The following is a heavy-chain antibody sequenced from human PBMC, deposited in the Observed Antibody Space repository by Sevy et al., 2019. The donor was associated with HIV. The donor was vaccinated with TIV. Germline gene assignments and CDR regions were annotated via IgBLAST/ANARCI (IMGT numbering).Heavy chain of an antibody. J-gene: IGHJ1*01. V-gene: IGHV3-23*01. CDR2: CSGSGGST. CDR3: ARSTTVVTPEYFEH. CDR1: GFTFSSSA. Sequence: GGSLRLSCAASGFTFSSSAMSWVRQAPGKGLEWVSACSGSGGSTYYADSVKGRFTISRDNSKNTLFMQKTSLRAEDTAVYYCARSTTVVTPEYFEHWGQGTLVTVSS. D-gene: IGHD2-21*02.